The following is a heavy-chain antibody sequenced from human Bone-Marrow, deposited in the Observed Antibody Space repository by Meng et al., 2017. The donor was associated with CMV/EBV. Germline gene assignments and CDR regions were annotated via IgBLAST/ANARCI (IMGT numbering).Heavy chain of an antibody. CDR1: GFRFSDYW. CDR2: IKGDESAI. D-gene: IGHD5-24*01. CDR3: ARLQGGVTTYDY. J-gene: IGHJ4*02. Sequence: GGSLRLSCAASGFRFSDYWMSWVRQAPGKGLEWVASIKGDESAIYYVDSVKGRFTISRDNAKNSLYPQMNSVKAEDTAVYFCARLQGGVTTYDYWGQGTRVTGSS. V-gene: IGHV3-7*01.